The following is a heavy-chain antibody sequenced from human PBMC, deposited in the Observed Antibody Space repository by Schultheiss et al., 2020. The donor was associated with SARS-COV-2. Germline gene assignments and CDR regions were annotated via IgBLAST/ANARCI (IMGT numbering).Heavy chain of an antibody. CDR3: ARLAWYDFWSGYYDTYYYYGMDV. Sequence: SETLSLTCTVSGGSISSYYWSWIRQPPGKGLEWIGYIYYSGSTYYNPSLKSRVTISVDTSKNQFSLKLSSVTAADTAVYYCARLAWYDFWSGYYDTYYYYGMDVWGQGTTVTVSS. CDR2: IYYSGST. V-gene: IGHV4-59*04. J-gene: IGHJ6*02. CDR1: GGSISSYY. D-gene: IGHD3-3*01.